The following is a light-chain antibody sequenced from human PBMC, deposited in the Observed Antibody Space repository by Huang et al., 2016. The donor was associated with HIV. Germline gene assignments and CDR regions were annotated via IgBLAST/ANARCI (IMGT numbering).Light chain of an antibody. CDR3: QQYNNWPRWT. V-gene: IGKV3-15*01. CDR1: QRVSDN. CDR2: TAS. J-gene: IGKJ1*01. Sequence: EIVMTQSPATLSVSPGERATLSCRASQRVSDNLAWYQQKPGQAPRLLIYTASTRATGSPDIVGGGGSGTEFSLNISSLQSEDAAVYYCQQYNNWPRWTFGQGTTVEI.